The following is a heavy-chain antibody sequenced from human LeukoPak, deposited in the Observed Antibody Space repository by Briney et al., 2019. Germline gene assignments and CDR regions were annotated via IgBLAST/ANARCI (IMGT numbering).Heavy chain of an antibody. CDR1: GFTFSSYG. J-gene: IGHJ4*02. V-gene: IGHV3-30*18. Sequence: PGGSLRLSCAASGFTFSSYGMHWVRQAPGKGLEWVAVISYDGSNKYYADSVKGRFTISRDNSKNTLYLQMNSLRAEDTAVYYCAKGEAARPRLIDYWGQGTLVTVSS. CDR2: ISYDGSNK. CDR3: AKGEAARPRLIDY. D-gene: IGHD6-6*01.